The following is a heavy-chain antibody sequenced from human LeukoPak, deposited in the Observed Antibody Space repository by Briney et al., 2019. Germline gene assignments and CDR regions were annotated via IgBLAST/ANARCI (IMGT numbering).Heavy chain of an antibody. CDR1: GGSISSSTYS. J-gene: IGHJ3*02. CDR2: IYYGGST. CDR3: ARGVDRTNDAFDI. D-gene: IGHD1-7*01. Sequence: SETLFLTCTVSGGSISSSTYSWGWIRQPPGKGLEWIGDIYYGGSTNYNYNPSLNPSLKSRVAISVDTSKNQFSLKVTSVTAAETAVYYCARGVDRTNDAFDIWGQGTVVTVSS. V-gene: IGHV4-39*01.